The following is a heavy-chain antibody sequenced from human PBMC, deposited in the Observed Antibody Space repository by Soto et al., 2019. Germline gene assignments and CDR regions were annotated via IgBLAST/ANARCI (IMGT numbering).Heavy chain of an antibody. CDR2: ISYDGSNK. V-gene: IGHV3-30-3*01. D-gene: IGHD1-1*01. CDR3: ARDLGNNSGYFAX. J-gene: IGHJ4*02. Sequence: SLRLSCVASGFTFSNYAMNWVRQAPGKGLEWVDVISYDGSNKYYADSVKGRITISRDNSSKTLYLEMNNLRAEDTAMYYCARDLGNNSGYFAXGGQGTRVTVSX. CDR1: GFTFSNYA.